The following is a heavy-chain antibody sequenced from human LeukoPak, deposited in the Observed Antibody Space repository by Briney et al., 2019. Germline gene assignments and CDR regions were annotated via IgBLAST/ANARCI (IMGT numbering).Heavy chain of an antibody. CDR3: ARGRSDIVVVPAATGGPRIDY. Sequence: SETLSLTCTVSGGSISSSSYYWGWIRQPPGKGLEWIGSIYYSGSTYYNPSLKSRVTISVDTSKNQFSLKLSSVTAAGTAVYYCARGRSDIVVVPAATGGPRIDYWGQGTLVTVSS. CDR2: IYYSGST. CDR1: GGSISSSSYY. J-gene: IGHJ4*02. D-gene: IGHD2-2*01. V-gene: IGHV4-39*01.